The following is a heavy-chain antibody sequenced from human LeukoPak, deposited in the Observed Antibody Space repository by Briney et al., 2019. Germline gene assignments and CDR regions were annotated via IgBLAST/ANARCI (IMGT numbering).Heavy chain of an antibody. Sequence: GGSLRLSCAASGFTFSSYSMNWVRQAPGKGLEWVSSISSSSSYIYYADSVKGRFTISRDNAKNSLYLQMNSLRAEDTAVYYCAKALPVEIVVVSETYFDYWGQGTLVTVSS. CDR3: AKALPVEIVVVSETYFDY. CDR1: GFTFSSYS. J-gene: IGHJ4*02. CDR2: ISSSSSYI. D-gene: IGHD3-22*01. V-gene: IGHV3-21*01.